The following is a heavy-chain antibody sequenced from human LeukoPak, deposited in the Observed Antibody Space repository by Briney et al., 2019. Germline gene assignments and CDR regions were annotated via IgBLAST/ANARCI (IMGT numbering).Heavy chain of an antibody. CDR1: GFTFSSYA. J-gene: IGHJ4*02. Sequence: PGGSLRLSCAASGFTFSSYAMSWVRQAPGKGLEWVSAISASGGSTYYADSVKGRFTISGDNSKNTLYLQVNSLRADDTAVYYCARGGQWLRSGYWGQGTLVTVSS. V-gene: IGHV3-23*01. D-gene: IGHD5-12*01. CDR2: ISASGGST. CDR3: ARGGQWLRSGY.